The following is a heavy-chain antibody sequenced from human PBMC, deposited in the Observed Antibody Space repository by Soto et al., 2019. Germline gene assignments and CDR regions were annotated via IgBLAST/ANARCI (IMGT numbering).Heavy chain of an antibody. CDR2: TYYTGIT. J-gene: IGHJ5*02. CDR1: GGSITSGGYY. D-gene: IGHD6-13*01. V-gene: IGHV4-31*03. CDR3: ERGGSTWYGDNWLDP. Sequence: PSETLSLTCKVSGGSITSGGYYRSWILQHPVKGLEWIGYTYYTGITYYNPSLKGRVTISLDTYGSHFSLSLTSVTAADTAIYYCERGGSTWYGDNWLDPWGPGTLVTVYS.